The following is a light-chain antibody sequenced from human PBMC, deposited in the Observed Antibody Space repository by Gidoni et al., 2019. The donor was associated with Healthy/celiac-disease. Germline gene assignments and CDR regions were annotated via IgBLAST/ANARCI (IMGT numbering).Light chain of an antibody. CDR3: QQYYSLGT. J-gene: IGKJ1*01. Sequence: DIVMTQSPDSLSVSLGERATINCKSSQSVLYSSNNNNYLAWYQQKPGQPPKLLIYWASTRASGVPDRFSGSGSGTDFTLTSSSLQAEDVAVYYCQQYYSLGTFGQGTRVEIK. V-gene: IGKV4-1*01. CDR2: WAS. CDR1: QSVLYSSNNNNY.